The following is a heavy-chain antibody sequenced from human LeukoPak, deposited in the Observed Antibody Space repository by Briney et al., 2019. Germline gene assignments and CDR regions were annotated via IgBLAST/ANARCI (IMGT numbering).Heavy chain of an antibody. J-gene: IGHJ4*02. CDR2: ISGSGGST. D-gene: IGHD2-15*01. Sequence: GGSLGLSCAASGFTFSSYDMTWVRQAPGKGLEWVSAISGSGGSTYYADSVKGRFTISRDNSKNTLYLQMNSLRAEDTAVYYCAKSNIVVVVVQDFDYWGQGTLVTVSS. CDR3: AKSNIVVVVVQDFDY. V-gene: IGHV3-23*01. CDR1: GFTFSSYD.